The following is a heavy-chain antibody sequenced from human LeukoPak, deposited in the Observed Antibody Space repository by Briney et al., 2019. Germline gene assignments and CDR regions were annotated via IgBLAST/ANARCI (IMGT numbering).Heavy chain of an antibody. D-gene: IGHD6-19*01. CDR1: GFTFTTYA. Sequence: GGSLRLSCAASGFTFTTYAINWVRQAPGKGLEWVSGISGGGDKAFYVDSVNGRFTISRDNSENTVSLQMRSLRAEDTALYYCAKDLALAGTGGGFDVWGQGTRVAVSS. V-gene: IGHV3-23*01. J-gene: IGHJ3*01. CDR2: ISGGGDKA. CDR3: AKDLALAGTGGGFDV.